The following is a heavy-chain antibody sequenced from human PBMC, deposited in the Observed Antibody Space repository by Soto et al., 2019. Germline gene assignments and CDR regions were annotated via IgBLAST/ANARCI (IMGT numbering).Heavy chain of an antibody. CDR3: ARGLDSSGWYYYFDY. Sequence: SETLSLTCTVSGVAIISYYWSWIRQPPGKGLEWIGYIYYSGSTNYNPSLKSRVTISVDTSKNQFSLKLSSVTAADTAVYYCARGLDSSGWYYYFDYWGQGTLVTVSS. CDR2: IYYSGST. CDR1: GVAIISYY. D-gene: IGHD6-19*01. V-gene: IGHV4-59*01. J-gene: IGHJ4*02.